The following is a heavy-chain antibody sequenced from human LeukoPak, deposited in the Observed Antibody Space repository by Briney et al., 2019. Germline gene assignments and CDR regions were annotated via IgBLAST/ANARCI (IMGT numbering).Heavy chain of an antibody. J-gene: IGHJ5*02. D-gene: IGHD2-2*01. Sequence: SETLSLTCAVHGGSFSGYYWSWIRQPPGKGLEWIGEINHSGSTNYNPSLKSRVTISVDTSKNQFSLKLSSVTAADTAVYYCARGARDIVVVPAAKPWFDPWGQGTLVTVSS. CDR3: ARGARDIVVVPAAKPWFDP. CDR1: GGSFSGYY. CDR2: INHSGST. V-gene: IGHV4-34*01.